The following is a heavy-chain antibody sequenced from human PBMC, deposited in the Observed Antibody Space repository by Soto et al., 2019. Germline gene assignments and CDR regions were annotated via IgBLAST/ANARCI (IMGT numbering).Heavy chain of an antibody. V-gene: IGHV4-61*01. J-gene: IGHJ4*02. CDR1: GVSISSGSHY. Sequence: PSETLSLTCTVSGVSISSGSHYWSWIRQPPGKGLEWIGYVYYGGSANYSPSLKSRVTVSVDTSKNQFSLKLTSVTAADTAVYYCARDGGYWGQGTLVTV. D-gene: IGHD3-10*01. CDR2: VYYGGSA. CDR3: ARDGGY.